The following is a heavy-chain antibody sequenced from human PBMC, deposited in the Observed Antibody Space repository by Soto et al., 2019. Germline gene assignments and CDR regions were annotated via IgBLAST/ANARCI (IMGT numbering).Heavy chain of an antibody. V-gene: IGHV3-21*01. J-gene: IGHJ4*02. D-gene: IGHD2-2*01. Sequence: SLSLTSTGSGFAFNNYGINWVRQAPGKGLEWVSSISKSDYTYYSDSVKGRFTISRDNAKNSVSLQMNTLRVEATAVYYCAREDSIIIPAVSDFWGQGTLVTVCS. CDR3: AREDSIIIPAVSDF. CDR1: GFAFNNYG. CDR2: ISKSDYT.